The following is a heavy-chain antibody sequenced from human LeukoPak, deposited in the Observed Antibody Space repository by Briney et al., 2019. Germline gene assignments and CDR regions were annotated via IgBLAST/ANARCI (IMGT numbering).Heavy chain of an antibody. J-gene: IGHJ4*02. Sequence: SQTLSLTCTVSGGSISSGGYYWSWIRQHPGKGLEWIGYIYYSGSTYYNPSLKSRVTISVDTSKNQFSLKLSSVTAADTAVYYCARVIRGYCSSTSCQIAYYFDYWGQGTLVTVSS. CDR3: ARVIRGYCSSTSCQIAYYFDY. CDR2: IYYSGST. V-gene: IGHV4-31*03. D-gene: IGHD2-2*01. CDR1: GGSISSGGYY.